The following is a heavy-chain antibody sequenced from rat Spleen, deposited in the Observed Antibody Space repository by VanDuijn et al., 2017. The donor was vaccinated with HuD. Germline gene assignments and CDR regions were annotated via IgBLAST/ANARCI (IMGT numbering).Heavy chain of an antibody. CDR1: GFIFSDHY. J-gene: IGHJ3*01. CDR2: ITNTGGST. D-gene: IGHD1-4*01. CDR3: ARRDYPGMEYYFDY. V-gene: IGHV5-25*01. Sequence: EVQLVESGGGLVQPGRSLKLSCAASGFIFSDHYVAWVRQAPTKGLEWVASITNTGGSTYYPDSVKGRFTISRDNAKSTLYLQMDSLRSEDTATYYCARRDYPGMEYYFDYWGRGALVTVSS.